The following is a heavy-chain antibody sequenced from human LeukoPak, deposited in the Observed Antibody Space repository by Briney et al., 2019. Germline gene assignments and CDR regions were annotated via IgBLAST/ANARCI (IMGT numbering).Heavy chain of an antibody. D-gene: IGHD6-13*01. Sequence: SETLSLTCAVYGGSFSGYYWSWIRQPPGKGLEWIGEINHSGRTNYNPSLKSRVTISVDTSKNQFSLKLSSVTAADTAVYYCARDATGYSSSWSDYWGQGTLVTVSS. J-gene: IGHJ4*02. CDR1: GGSFSGYY. CDR2: INHSGRT. CDR3: ARDATGYSSSWSDY. V-gene: IGHV4-34*01.